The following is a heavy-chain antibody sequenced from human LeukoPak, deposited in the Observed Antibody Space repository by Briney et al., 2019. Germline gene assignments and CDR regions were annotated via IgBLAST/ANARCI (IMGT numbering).Heavy chain of an antibody. Sequence: PGGSLRLSCAASGFTFSTFAMIWVRQPPGKGLEWVSSIFPSGGEIHYADSVRGRLTISRDNSKSTLSLQMNSLRVEDTAIYYCATYRQVLLPFESWGQGTLVTVSS. V-gene: IGHV3-23*01. CDR2: IFPSGGEI. J-gene: IGHJ4*02. D-gene: IGHD5-18*01. CDR3: ATYRQVLLPFES. CDR1: GFTFSTFA.